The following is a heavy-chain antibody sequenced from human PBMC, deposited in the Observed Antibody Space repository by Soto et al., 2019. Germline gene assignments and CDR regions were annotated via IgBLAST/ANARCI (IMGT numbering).Heavy chain of an antibody. CDR3: AKDTPYQYSHDTSGFQK. Sequence: GGSLRLSCAASGFTFSSYAMSWVRQAPGKGLEWVSAISGSGGSTYYADSVKGRFTISRDNSKNTLYLQMNSLRAEDTAVYYCAKDTPYQYSHDTSGFQKWGLGTLVTVSS. J-gene: IGHJ4*02. V-gene: IGHV3-23*01. CDR1: GFTFSSYA. CDR2: ISGSGGST. D-gene: IGHD3-22*01.